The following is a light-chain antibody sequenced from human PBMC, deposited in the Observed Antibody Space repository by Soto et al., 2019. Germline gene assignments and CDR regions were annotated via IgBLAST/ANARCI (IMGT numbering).Light chain of an antibody. CDR3: QSYDSSLSGWV. CDR2: GNS. J-gene: IGLJ3*02. CDR1: SSNIGAGYD. V-gene: IGLV1-40*01. Sequence: QSVLTQPPSVSGAPGQRVTISCTGSSSNIGAGYDVHWYQPLPGTAPKLLISGNSNRPSGVPDRFSGPKSGTSASLAITGLQAEDEADYYCQSYDSSLSGWVFGGGTKLTVL.